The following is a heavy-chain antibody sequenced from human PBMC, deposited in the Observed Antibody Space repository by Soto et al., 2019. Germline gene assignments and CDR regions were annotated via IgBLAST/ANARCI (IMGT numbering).Heavy chain of an antibody. CDR3: AKEIGDLTGFDY. J-gene: IGHJ4*02. V-gene: IGHV3-9*01. Sequence: SLRLSCAASGFTFDDYAMHWVRQAPGKGLEWVSGISWNSGSIGYADSVKGRFTISRDNAKNSLYLQMNSLRAEDTALYYCAKEIGDLTGFDYWGQGTLVTVSS. D-gene: IGHD4-17*01. CDR1: GFTFDDYA. CDR2: ISWNSGSI.